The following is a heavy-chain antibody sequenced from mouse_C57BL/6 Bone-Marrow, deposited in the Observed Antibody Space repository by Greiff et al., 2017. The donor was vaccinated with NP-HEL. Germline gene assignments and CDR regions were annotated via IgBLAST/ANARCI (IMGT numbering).Heavy chain of an antibody. J-gene: IGHJ3*01. D-gene: IGHD2-4*01. V-gene: IGHV1-64*01. CDR2: IHPNSGST. Sequence: VQLQQSGAELVKPGASVKLSCKASGYTFTSYWMHWVKQRPGQGLEWIGMIHPNSGSTNYNEKFKSKATLTVDKSSSTAYMQLSSLTSEDSAVYYCARSCYYDYLFAYWGQGTLVTVSA. CDR3: ARSCYYDYLFAY. CDR1: GYTFTSYW.